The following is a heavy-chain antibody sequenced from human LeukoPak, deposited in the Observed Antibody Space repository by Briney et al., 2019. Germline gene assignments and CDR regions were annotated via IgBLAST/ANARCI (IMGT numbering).Heavy chain of an antibody. J-gene: IGHJ4*02. CDR2: IYSDVSST. Sequence: GGSLRLSCAASGFTFSTYWMHWVRQAPGKGLVWVSRIYSDVSSTTYADSVKGRFTISRDNAKNTLYLQMNSLRAEDTAVYYCARGGGSYPQYYFDYWGQGTLVTVSS. D-gene: IGHD1-26*01. CDR3: ARGGGSYPQYYFDY. V-gene: IGHV3-74*01. CDR1: GFTFSTYW.